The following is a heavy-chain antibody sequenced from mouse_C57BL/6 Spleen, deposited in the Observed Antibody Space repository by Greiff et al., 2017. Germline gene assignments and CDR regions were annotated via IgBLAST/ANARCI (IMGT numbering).Heavy chain of an antibody. CDR2: IDPSDSYT. V-gene: IGHV1-69*01. J-gene: IGHJ1*03. Sequence: VQLQQPGAELVMPGASVKLSCKASGYTFTSYWMHWVKQRPGQGLEWIGEIDPSDSYTNYNQKFKGKSTLTVDKSSSTAYMQLSSLTSEDSAVYYCARPYYDGSSHWDFDVWGTGTTVTVSS. CDR1: GYTFTSYW. CDR3: ARPYYDGSSHWDFDV. D-gene: IGHD1-1*01.